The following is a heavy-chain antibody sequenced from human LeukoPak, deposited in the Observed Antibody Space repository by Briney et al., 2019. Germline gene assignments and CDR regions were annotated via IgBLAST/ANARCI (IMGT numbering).Heavy chain of an antibody. Sequence: SQTLSLTCAVSGGSISNGGYSWSWIRQPPGEGLEWIGYIYHSGSTYYNPSLRSRVTISVDRSKNQFSLKLSSVTAADTAVYYCARVEMATIFFDYWGQGTLVTVSS. CDR2: IYHSGST. J-gene: IGHJ4*02. CDR1: GGSISNGGYS. CDR3: ARVEMATIFFDY. V-gene: IGHV4-30-2*01. D-gene: IGHD5-24*01.